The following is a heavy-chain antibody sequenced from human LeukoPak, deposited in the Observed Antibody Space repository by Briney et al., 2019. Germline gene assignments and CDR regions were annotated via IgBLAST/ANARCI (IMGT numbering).Heavy chain of an antibody. CDR3: ARGGEDYYGPGDY. CDR1: GYTFTSYG. D-gene: IGHD3-10*01. J-gene: IGHJ4*02. Sequence: GASVKVSCKASGYTFTSYGISWVRQAPGQGLEWMGGIIPIFGTANYAQKFQGRVTITADESTSTAYMELSSLRSEDTAVYYCARGGEDYYGPGDYWGQGTLVTVSS. V-gene: IGHV1-69*13. CDR2: IIPIFGTA.